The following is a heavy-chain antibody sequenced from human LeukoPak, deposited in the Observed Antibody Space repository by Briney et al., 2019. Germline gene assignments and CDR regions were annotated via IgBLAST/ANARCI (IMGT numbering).Heavy chain of an antibody. V-gene: IGHV4-59*01. Sequence: SETLSLTCTVSGGSISSYYWSWIRQPPGKGLEWIGYIYYSGSTNYNPSLKSRVTISVDTSKNQFSLRLSPVTAADTAVYYCARALRTGHDFDYWGQGTLVTVSS. CDR2: IYYSGST. CDR3: ARALRTGHDFDY. D-gene: IGHD3-16*01. J-gene: IGHJ4*02. CDR1: GGSISSYY.